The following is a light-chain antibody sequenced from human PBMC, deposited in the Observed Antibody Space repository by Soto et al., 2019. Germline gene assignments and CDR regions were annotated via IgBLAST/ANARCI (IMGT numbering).Light chain of an antibody. J-gene: IGLJ1*01. CDR2: EAS. CDR1: STDFVSYNR. Sequence: QSVLTHPPSVSGSPGQSVTISWTGTSTDFVSYNRVSWYQQPPGTAPKLIIYEASNRPSGVPDRFSGSKSGNTASLTISGLQAADEADYYCSLYTSENTYVFGTGTKVTVL. CDR3: SLYTSENTYV. V-gene: IGLV2-18*01.